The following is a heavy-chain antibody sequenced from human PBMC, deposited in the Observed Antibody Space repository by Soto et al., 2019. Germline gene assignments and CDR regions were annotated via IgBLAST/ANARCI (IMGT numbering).Heavy chain of an antibody. V-gene: IGHV1-18*01. CDR2: INGYNGNT. CDR3: AREGSAPYSYYGMDG. J-gene: IGHJ6*02. D-gene: IGHD6-19*01. CDR1: GYTFTSYG. Sequence: QVQLEQSGAEVKKPGDSMKVSCKAYGYTFTSYGISWVRQAPGQGLEWMGWINGYNGNTDYPQKVQGRVTMTTDTATSTAYMELRSLRSDDTAVYYCAREGSAPYSYYGMDGWGQGTTVTVSS.